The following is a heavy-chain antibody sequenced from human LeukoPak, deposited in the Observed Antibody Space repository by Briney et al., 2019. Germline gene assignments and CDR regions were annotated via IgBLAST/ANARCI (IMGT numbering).Heavy chain of an antibody. D-gene: IGHD5-18*01. V-gene: IGHV3-23*01. CDR3: AKAGYNYGFDWFDP. Sequence: PGGSLRLSCAASGFTISSYAMSWVRQAPGKGLEWVSAISGSGGSTHYADSVKGRFTISRDNSKNTLYLQMNSLRAEDTAVYYCAKAGYNYGFDWFDPWGQGTLVTVSS. CDR2: ISGSGGST. CDR1: GFTISSYA. J-gene: IGHJ5*02.